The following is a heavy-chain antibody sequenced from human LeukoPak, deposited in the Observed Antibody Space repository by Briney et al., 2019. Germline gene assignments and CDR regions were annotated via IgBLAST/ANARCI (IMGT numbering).Heavy chain of an antibody. Sequence: PSETLSLTCTVSGGSISSAAYYWGWVRQPPGRGLDWIGSIYYTGTTYYSPSLQTRATLSFDTPKNQFSLKLTSVTAADTAVYFCARRPIAAGNNWFDPWCQGTLVTVSS. CDR3: ARRPIAAGNNWFDP. D-gene: IGHD6-13*01. J-gene: IGHJ5*02. V-gene: IGHV4-39*01. CDR1: GGSISSAAYY. CDR2: IYYTGTT.